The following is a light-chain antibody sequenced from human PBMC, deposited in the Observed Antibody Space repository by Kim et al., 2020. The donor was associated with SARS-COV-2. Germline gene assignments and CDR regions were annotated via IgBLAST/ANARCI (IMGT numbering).Light chain of an antibody. CDR2: EVS. V-gene: IGLV2-8*01. J-gene: IGLJ1*01. Sequence: GQSVTISCTGTSSDVGGYNSVSWYQQHPGKAPRLMIYEVSKRPSGVPDRFSGSKSGNTASLTVSGLQAEDEADYYCNSYGGNYNYVFGTGTKVTVL. CDR3: NSYGGNYNYV. CDR1: SSDVGGYNS.